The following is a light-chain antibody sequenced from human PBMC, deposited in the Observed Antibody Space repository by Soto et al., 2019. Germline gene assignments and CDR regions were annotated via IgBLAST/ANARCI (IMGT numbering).Light chain of an antibody. J-gene: IGKJ5*01. CDR3: HQYGTAPIT. CDR1: RNIGSSY. V-gene: IGKV3-20*01. CDR2: AAS. Sequence: EIVFTQTPGTLSLSPGDRATLSCRPSRNIGSSYLDWFQQKAGKAPRLLMYAASNRATGIPDRFSGSGSGADFTLTISRLEPEDFAVYYCHQYGTAPITFGQGTRLEIK.